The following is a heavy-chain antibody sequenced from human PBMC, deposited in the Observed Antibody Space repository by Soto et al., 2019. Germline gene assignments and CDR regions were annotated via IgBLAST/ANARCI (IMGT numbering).Heavy chain of an antibody. Sequence: VASVKVSCKASGYTFTGYYMHWVRQAPGQGLEWMGWINPNSGGTNYAQKFQGRVTMTRDTSISTAYMELSRLRSDDTAVYYCARVRKWSSRPIDYWGQGTLVTVS. V-gene: IGHV1-2*02. J-gene: IGHJ4*02. CDR2: INPNSGGT. CDR1: GYTFTGYY. D-gene: IGHD2-2*01. CDR3: ARVRKWSSRPIDY.